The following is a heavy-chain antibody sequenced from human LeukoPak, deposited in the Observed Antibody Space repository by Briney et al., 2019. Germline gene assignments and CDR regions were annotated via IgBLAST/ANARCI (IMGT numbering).Heavy chain of an antibody. D-gene: IGHD2-2*01. CDR2: INHSGST. CDR1: GGSFSGYY. Sequence: SETLSLTCAVYGGSFSGYYWSWIRQPPGKGLEWIGEINHSGSTNYNPSLKSRVTISVDTSKNQFSLKLSSVTAADTAVYYCARVANSQPADYWGQGTLVSVSS. V-gene: IGHV4-34*01. J-gene: IGHJ4*02. CDR3: ARVANSQPADY.